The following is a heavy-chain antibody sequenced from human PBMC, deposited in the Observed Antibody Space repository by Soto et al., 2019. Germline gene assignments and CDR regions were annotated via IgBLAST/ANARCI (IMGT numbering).Heavy chain of an antibody. D-gene: IGHD3-10*02. V-gene: IGHV3-7*01. J-gene: IGHJ4*02. CDR1: GFTFSSYS. Sequence: EVQLVESGGGLVQPGGSLRLSCAASGFTFSSYSMSWVRQAPGKGLEWVASINQDGSEKDYVDSVRGRFTISRDNAKTSLYLQMNSLRAEDTAVYYCVRCRCSSEYWGQGTLVTVSS. CDR2: INQDGSEK. CDR3: VRCRCSSEY.